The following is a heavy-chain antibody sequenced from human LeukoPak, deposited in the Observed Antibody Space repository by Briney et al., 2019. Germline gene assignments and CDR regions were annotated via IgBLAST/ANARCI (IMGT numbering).Heavy chain of an antibody. CDR2: IIPILGIA. Sequence: GPSVKVSCKASGGTFSSYTISWVRQAPGQGLEWMGRIIPILGIANYAQKFQGRVTITADKSTSTAYMELSRLRSEDTAVYYCARQAVAGGPFDYWGQGTLVTVSS. CDR3: ARQAVAGGPFDY. J-gene: IGHJ4*02. D-gene: IGHD6-19*01. V-gene: IGHV1-69*02. CDR1: GGTFSSYT.